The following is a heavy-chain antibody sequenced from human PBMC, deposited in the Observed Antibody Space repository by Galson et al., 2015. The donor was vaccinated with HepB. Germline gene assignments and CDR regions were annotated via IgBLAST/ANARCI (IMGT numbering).Heavy chain of an antibody. CDR3: AKGPLYNYVYLDY. CDR2: IDWDDDK. V-gene: IGHV2-70*03. Sequence: PALVKPTQTLTLTCTFSGFSLRTTGMRVSWIRQPPGMALEWLARIDWDDDKFYSTSLKTRLTISKDTSNNMLYLQMDSLRLDDTAVYYCAKGPLYNYVYLDYWGQGTLVTVSS. CDR1: GFSLRTTGMR. J-gene: IGHJ4*02. D-gene: IGHD5-24*01.